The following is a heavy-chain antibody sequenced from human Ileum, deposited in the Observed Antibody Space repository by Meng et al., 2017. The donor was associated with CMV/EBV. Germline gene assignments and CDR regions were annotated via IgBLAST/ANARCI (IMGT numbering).Heavy chain of an antibody. J-gene: IGHJ5*02. V-gene: IGHV4-38-2*02. CDR3: ARDQSGSYYDH. D-gene: IGHD1-26*01. CDR2: ISHSGRT. Sequence: SETLSLTCTVSAYSISSAYYWGWIRQPPGKGLEWIGSISHSGRTYYKPSLQSRVTISVDTSKNQFSLQVTSVTAADTAMYYGARDQSGSYYDHWGQGTLVTVSS. CDR1: AYSISSAYY.